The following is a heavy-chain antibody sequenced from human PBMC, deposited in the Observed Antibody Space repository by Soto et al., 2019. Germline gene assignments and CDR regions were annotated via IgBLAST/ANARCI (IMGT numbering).Heavy chain of an antibody. V-gene: IGHV4-59*01. CDR2: IYYSGST. J-gene: IGHJ6*02. CDR3: SRTLGYSGYDRSYYYGMDV. CDR1: GGSISSYY. D-gene: IGHD5-12*01. Sequence: PSETLSLTCTVSGGSISSYYWSWIRQPPGKGLEWIGYIYYSGSTNYNPSLKSRVTISVDTSKNQFSLKLSSVTVLDTAVYYCSRTLGYSGYDRSYYYGMDVWGQGTTVTVSS.